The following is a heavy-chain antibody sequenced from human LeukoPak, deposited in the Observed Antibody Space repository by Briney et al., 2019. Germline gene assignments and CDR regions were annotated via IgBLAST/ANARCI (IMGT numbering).Heavy chain of an antibody. V-gene: IGHV4-61*02. CDR2: IYTSGST. D-gene: IGHD3-10*01. CDR1: GGSISSGSYY. Sequence: SETLSLTCTVSGGSISSGSYYWSWIRQPAGKGLEWIGRIYTSGSTNYNPSLKSRVTISVDTSKNQFSLKLSSVTAADTAVYYCARVLWFGGGYYMDVWGKGTTVTISS. J-gene: IGHJ6*03. CDR3: ARVLWFGGGYYMDV.